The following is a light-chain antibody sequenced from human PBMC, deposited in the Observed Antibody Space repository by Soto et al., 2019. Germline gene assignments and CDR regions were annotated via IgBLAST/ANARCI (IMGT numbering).Light chain of an antibody. Sequence: EIPLTQSPSSLAGSVGDRLTLTCRASRNVSIYLNWYQHKPGKGPTLLIHATSNLQIGVPSRFSGSGSGTEFTLTISSLEPEDFGTYYCQQSYKMPSFGQGTRLEI. CDR3: QQSYKMPS. J-gene: IGKJ5*01. CDR1: RNVSIY. V-gene: IGKV1-39*01. CDR2: ATS.